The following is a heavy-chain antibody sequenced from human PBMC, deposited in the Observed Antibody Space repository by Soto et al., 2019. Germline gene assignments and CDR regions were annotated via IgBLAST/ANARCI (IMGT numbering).Heavy chain of an antibody. CDR3: ARPAGRLANWFDP. CDR1: GYTFTDYR. Sequence: SVKVSCKASGYTFTDYRMIWVRQAPGQGLEWMGIINPSGGSTNYAPNFQGRVTLTRDSFTSTVYMELSNLRSEDTAVYYCARPAGRLANWFDPWGQGTLVTVSS. J-gene: IGHJ5*02. D-gene: IGHD6-6*01. V-gene: IGHV1-46*01. CDR2: INPSGGST.